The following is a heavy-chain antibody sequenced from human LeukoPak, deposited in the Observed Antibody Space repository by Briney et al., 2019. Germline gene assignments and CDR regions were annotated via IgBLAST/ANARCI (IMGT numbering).Heavy chain of an antibody. CDR3: ARDPPNIQYCSGGSCYPTVYGMDV. CDR1: GGSLRRDG. Sequence: SVKVSSNASGGSLRRDGIRWVRPATGQGREWMGGLIPMLGRSKYAQKFQGRVTISTDESTSTAYMEMSRLRSEDTAVYYCARDPPNIQYCSGGSCYPTVYGMDVWGQGTTVTVSS. V-gene: IGHV1-69*05. CDR2: LIPMLGRS. J-gene: IGHJ6*02. D-gene: IGHD2-15*01.